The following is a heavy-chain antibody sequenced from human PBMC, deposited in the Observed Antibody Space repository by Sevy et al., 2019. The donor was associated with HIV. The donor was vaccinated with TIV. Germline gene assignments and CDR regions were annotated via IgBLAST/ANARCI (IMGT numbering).Heavy chain of an antibody. V-gene: IGHV3-9*01. D-gene: IGHD1-26*01. J-gene: IGHJ2*01. CDR2: ISWNSGSI. CDR1: GFTFDDYA. CDR3: AKDIYSGSYYLGLYFDL. Sequence: GGSLRLSCAASGFTFDDYAMHWVRQAPGKGLEWVSGISWNSGSIGYADSVKGRFTISRDNAKNSLYLQMNSLRAEDTALYYCAKDIYSGSYYLGLYFDLWGRGTLVTVSS.